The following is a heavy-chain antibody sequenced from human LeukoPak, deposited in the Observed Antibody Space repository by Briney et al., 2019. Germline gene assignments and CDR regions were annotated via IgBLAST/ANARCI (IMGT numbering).Heavy chain of an antibody. CDR1: GGSISSYY. CDR2: IYTSGST. D-gene: IGHD3-22*01. Sequence: SETLSLTCTVSGGSISSYYWSWIWQPAGKGLEWIGRIYTSGSTNYNPSLKSRVTMSVDTSKNQFSLKLSSVTAADTAVYYCARVIGYDSSGYYHMDAFDIWGQGTMVTVSS. CDR3: ARVIGYDSSGYYHMDAFDI. J-gene: IGHJ3*02. V-gene: IGHV4-4*07.